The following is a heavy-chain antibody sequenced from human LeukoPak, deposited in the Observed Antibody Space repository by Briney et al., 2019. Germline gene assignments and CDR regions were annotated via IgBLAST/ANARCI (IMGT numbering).Heavy chain of an antibody. V-gene: IGHV1-69*01. CDR3: ARSGLAKWGYGDYDWFDP. J-gene: IGHJ5*02. CDR1: GGTFSSYA. CDR2: IIPILGTA. D-gene: IGHD4-17*01. Sequence: GASVKVSCKASGGTFSSYAISWVRQAPGQGLEWMGGIIPILGTANYAQKFQGRVTITADESTSTAYMELSSLRSEDTAVYYCARSGLAKWGYGDYDWFDPWGQGTLVTVSS.